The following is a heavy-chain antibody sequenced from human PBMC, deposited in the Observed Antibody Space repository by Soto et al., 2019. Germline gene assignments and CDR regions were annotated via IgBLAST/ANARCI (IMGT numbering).Heavy chain of an antibody. Sequence: ASVKVSCKASGYTFTSYGISWVRQAPGQGLEWMGWISAYNGNTNYAQKLQGRVTMTRDTSTSTAYMELSSLRSEDTAVYYCARWGMGPVALDYWGQGTLVTVSS. CDR2: ISAYNGNT. CDR1: GYTFTSYG. J-gene: IGHJ4*02. V-gene: IGHV1-18*01. CDR3: ARWGMGPVALDY. D-gene: IGHD3-16*01.